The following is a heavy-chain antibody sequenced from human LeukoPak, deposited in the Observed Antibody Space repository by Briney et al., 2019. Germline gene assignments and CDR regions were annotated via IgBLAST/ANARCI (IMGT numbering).Heavy chain of an antibody. CDR2: ISGNGDNT. CDR1: GFTFSTYA. V-gene: IGHV3-23*01. J-gene: IGHJ4*02. CDR3: AKGHRRDDPVYFDY. Sequence: GGSLRLSCAASGFTFSTYAISWVRQAPGKGLEWVSGISGNGDNTYYADSVKGRFTISRDNSENTLYLQMNSLRAEDTAVYYCAKGHRRDDPVYFDYWDQGTLVTVSS.